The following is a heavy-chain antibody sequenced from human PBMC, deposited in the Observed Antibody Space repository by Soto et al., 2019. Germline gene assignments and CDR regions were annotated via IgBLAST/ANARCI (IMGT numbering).Heavy chain of an antibody. V-gene: IGHV1-69*12. CDR3: XXXXXXAGTDPYYYGMDV. J-gene: IGHJ6*02. CDR1: GGTFSNYA. Sequence: QVQLVQSGAEVKKPESSVKVSCKASGGTFSNYAFSWVRQAPGQGLEWMGGTFPFFATSTYAQKFQGRVTITADDSTXXXXXXXXXXXXXXXXXXXXXXXXXXAGTDPYYYGMDVWGQGTTVTVSS. D-gene: IGHD6-19*01. CDR2: TFPFFATS.